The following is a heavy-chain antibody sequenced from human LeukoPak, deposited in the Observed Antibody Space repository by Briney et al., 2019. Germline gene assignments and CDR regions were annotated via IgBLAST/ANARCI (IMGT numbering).Heavy chain of an antibody. D-gene: IGHD1-14*01. CDR2: INHSGST. J-gene: IGHJ6*03. CDR1: GGSFSGYY. CDR3: ASGTTYYYYMDV. Sequence: PSETLSLTCAVYGGSFSGYYWSWIRQPPGKGLEWIGEINHSGSTNYNPSLKSRVTISVDTSKNQFSLKLSSVTAADAAVYYCASGTTYYYYMDVWGKGTPVTVSS. V-gene: IGHV4-34*01.